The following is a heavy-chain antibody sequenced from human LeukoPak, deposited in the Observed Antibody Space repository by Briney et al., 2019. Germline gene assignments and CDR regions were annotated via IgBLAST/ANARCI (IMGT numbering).Heavy chain of an antibody. CDR2: ISSSGSTI. Sequence: LTCAVYGGSFSGYYMSWIRQAPGKGLEWVSYISSSGSTIYYADSVKGRFTISRDNARNSLYLQMNSLRAEDTAVYYCATSGGNFRGGLDYWGQGTLVTVSS. V-gene: IGHV3-11*01. J-gene: IGHJ4*02. D-gene: IGHD4-23*01. CDR3: ATSGGNFRGGLDY. CDR1: GGSFSGYY.